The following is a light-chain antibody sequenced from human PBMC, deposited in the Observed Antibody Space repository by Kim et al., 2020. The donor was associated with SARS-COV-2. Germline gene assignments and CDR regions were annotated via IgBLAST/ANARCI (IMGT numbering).Light chain of an antibody. J-gene: IGKJ4*01. Sequence: VSPGEGVTLSCRASQSVSSSLAWYQQRPGQAPRLLIYGASTRASGIPARFSGSGSGTDFTLTISSLQSEDFAVYYCQQYSKWPPLTFGGGTKLEI. CDR3: QQYSKWPPLT. CDR1: QSVSSS. V-gene: IGKV3-15*01. CDR2: GAS.